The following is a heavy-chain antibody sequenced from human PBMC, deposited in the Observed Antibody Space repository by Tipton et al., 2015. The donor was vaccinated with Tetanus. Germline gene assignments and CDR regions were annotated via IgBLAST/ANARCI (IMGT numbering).Heavy chain of an antibody. Sequence: SLRLSCTASEFTVGDFALSWFRQTPGKGLEWVSTINVSGATYYADSVKGRFTISRDNSKNSLDLQMNSLRAEDTAVYYCVKPVRAHLSAFDSWGQGTLATVSS. V-gene: IGHV3-23*01. CDR2: INVSGAT. CDR1: EFTVGDFA. J-gene: IGHJ4*02. CDR3: VKPVRAHLSAFDS.